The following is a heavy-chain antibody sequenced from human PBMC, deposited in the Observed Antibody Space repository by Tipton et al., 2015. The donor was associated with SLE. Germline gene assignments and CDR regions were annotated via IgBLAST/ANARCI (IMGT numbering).Heavy chain of an antibody. CDR3: AGAWQGYCSGGTCYVLDY. J-gene: IGHJ4*02. CDR2: IHSHDGTT. Sequence: TLSLTCSVSGGSISSDSYYWTWIRQPAGKGLEWIVHIHSHDGTTNYIPPLKRRITISMDASKNQFSLKLRSVTAADTAVYYCAGAWQGYCSGGTCYVLDYWGQGTLVTVSS. CDR1: GGSISSDSYY. D-gene: IGHD2-15*01. V-gene: IGHV4-61*10.